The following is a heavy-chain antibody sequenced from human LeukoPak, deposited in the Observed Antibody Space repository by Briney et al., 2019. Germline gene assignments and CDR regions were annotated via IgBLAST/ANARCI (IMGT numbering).Heavy chain of an antibody. CDR3: ARALGGNGYYFDY. J-gene: IGHJ4*02. CDR1: GGSISSGDYY. V-gene: IGHV4-30-4*02. Sequence: KASETLSLTCTVSGGSISSGDYYWSWIRQPPGKGLEWIGYIYYSGSTYYNPSLKSRVTISVDTSKNQFSLKLSSVTAADTAVYYCARALGGNGYYFDYWGQGTLVTVSS. D-gene: IGHD4-23*01. CDR2: IYYSGST.